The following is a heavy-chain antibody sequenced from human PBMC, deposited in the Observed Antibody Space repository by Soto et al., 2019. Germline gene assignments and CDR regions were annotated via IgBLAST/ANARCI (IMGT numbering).Heavy chain of an antibody. CDR3: AKNQGPVVVTAPFDY. D-gene: IGHD2-21*02. V-gene: IGHV3-30*18. CDR2: ISYDGSNK. CDR1: GFTFSSYG. Sequence: QVQLVESGGGVVQPGRSLRLSCAASGFTFSSYGMHWVRQAPGKGPEWVAVISYDGSNKYYADSVKGRFTISRDNSQSSLYLQMTSLRADDTAVYSCAKNQGPVVVTAPFDYLGQGTLVTVSP. J-gene: IGHJ4*02.